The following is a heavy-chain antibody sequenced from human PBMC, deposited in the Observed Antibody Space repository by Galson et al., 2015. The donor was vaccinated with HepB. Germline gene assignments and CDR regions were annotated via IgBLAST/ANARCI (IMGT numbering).Heavy chain of an antibody. J-gene: IGHJ2*01. V-gene: IGHV3-23*01. CDR1: GSTFSSYA. D-gene: IGHD1-26*01. CDR3: AKVEHFGVGATNWYFDL. Sequence: SLRLSCAASGSTFSSYAMSWVRQAPGKGLEWVSAISGSGGSTYYADSVKGRFTISRDNSKNTLYLQMNSLRAEDTAVYYCAKVEHFGVGATNWYFDLWGRGTLVTVSS. CDR2: ISGSGGST.